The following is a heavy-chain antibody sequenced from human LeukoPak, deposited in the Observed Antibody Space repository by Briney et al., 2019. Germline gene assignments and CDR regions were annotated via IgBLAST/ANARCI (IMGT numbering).Heavy chain of an antibody. CDR2: IYPGDSDT. D-gene: IGHD3-10*02. V-gene: IGHV5-51*01. CDR3: ARCSADPYYYYYMDV. Sequence: GESLKISCKGSGYSFTSYWIGWVRQMPVKGPEWMGIIYPGDSDTRYSPSFQGQVTISADKSISTAYLQWSSLKASDIAMYYCARCSADPYYYYYMDVWGKGTTVTVSS. J-gene: IGHJ6*03. CDR1: GYSFTSYW.